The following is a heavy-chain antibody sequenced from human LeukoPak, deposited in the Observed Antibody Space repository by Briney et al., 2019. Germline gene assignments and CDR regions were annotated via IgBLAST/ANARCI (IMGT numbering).Heavy chain of an antibody. CDR2: IKAGNGDT. J-gene: IGHJ4*02. V-gene: IGHV1-3*01. CDR3: ARDDCGDTCYPGGY. D-gene: IGHD2-21*01. Sequence: ASVKVSCKASGYIFTEYVVHWVRQAPGQRPEWMGWIKAGNGDTKYSQNFQDRLTITRDTSASTVYMELSSLTSEDTALYYCARDDCGDTCYPGGYRGQGTLFTVSS. CDR1: GYIFTEYV.